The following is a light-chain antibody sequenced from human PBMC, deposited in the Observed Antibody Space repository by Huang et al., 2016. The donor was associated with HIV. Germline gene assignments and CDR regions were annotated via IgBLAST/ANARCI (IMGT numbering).Light chain of an antibody. CDR2: DAS. Sequence: EIVLTQSPATLSLSPGERATLSCRASQSVNNYLAWYQQKPGPAPRLLIYDASNRATGIPASFIVSGSGTYFTLTISSLEPEDSAVYYCQQRDNWPPITFGQGTRLEIK. CDR3: QQRDNWPPIT. V-gene: IGKV3-11*01. CDR1: QSVNNY. J-gene: IGKJ5*01.